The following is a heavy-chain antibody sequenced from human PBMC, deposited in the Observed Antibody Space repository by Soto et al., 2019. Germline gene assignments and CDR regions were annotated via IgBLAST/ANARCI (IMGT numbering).Heavy chain of an antibody. CDR1: GCSISSYY. CDR2: IYYSGSP. V-gene: IGHV4-59*08. CDR3: ARPPYQGLSYYYMDV. Sequence: PSETLSLTCPVSGCSISSYYWSWIRQPPGKGLEWIGYIYYSGSPNYNPSLKSRVTISVDTSKNQFSLKLSSVTAADTAVYYFARPPYQGLSYYYMDVWGKGTTVTVSS. J-gene: IGHJ6*03.